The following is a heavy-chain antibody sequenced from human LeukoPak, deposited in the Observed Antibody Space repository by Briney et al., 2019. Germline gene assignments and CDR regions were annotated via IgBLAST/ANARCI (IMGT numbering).Heavy chain of an antibody. D-gene: IGHD2-2*01. CDR2: IIPILGIA. V-gene: IGHV1-69*04. J-gene: IGHJ4*02. CDR3: AREALGYCSSTSCYPFDY. Sequence: ASVKVSCKASGGTFSSYAISGVRQAPGQGLEWVGRIIPILGIANYAQKFQGRVTITADKSTSTAYMELSSLRSEDTAVYYCAREALGYCSSTSCYPFDYWGQGTLVTVSS. CDR1: GGTFSSYA.